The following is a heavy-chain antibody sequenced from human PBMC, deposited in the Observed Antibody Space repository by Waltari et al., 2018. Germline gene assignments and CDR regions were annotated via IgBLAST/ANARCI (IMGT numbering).Heavy chain of an antibody. D-gene: IGHD6-19*01. V-gene: IGHV3-23*01. Sequence: FTFSSYAMSWVRQAPGKGLEWVSAISGSGGSTYYADSVKGRFTISRDNSKNTLYLQMNSLRAEDTAVYYCAKDSSGWYVGYFQHWGQGTLVTVSS. J-gene: IGHJ1*01. CDR2: ISGSGGST. CDR1: FTFSSYA. CDR3: AKDSSGWYVGYFQH.